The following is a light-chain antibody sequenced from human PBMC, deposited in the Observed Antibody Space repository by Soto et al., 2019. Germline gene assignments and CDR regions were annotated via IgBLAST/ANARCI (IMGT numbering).Light chain of an antibody. J-gene: IGKJ5*01. CDR2: DAS. Sequence: DIVLTQSPATLSLSPGNRVTLSCRSNERIIRSLARYQQRPGQPPRILIYDASFRATGIPERFSGSGSGTDFTLSISSLEPEDFAVYYCQLSQQRSSWPPIAFGQGTRLEIK. V-gene: IGKV3-11*01. CDR3: QLSQQRSSWPPIA. CDR1: ERIIRS.